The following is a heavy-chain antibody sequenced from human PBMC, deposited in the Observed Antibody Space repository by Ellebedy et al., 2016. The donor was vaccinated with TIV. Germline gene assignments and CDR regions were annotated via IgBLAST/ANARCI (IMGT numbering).Heavy chain of an antibody. CDR2: ISAYNGNT. CDR1: GGTFSSYS. J-gene: IGHJ4*02. V-gene: IGHV1-18*01. Sequence: ASVKVSXXASGGTFSSYSISWVRQAPGQGLEWMGWISAYNGNTNYAQKLQGRVTMTTDTSTSTAYMELRSLRSDDTAVYYCAIRVGATFGYFDYWGQGTLVTVSS. D-gene: IGHD1-26*01. CDR3: AIRVGATFGYFDY.